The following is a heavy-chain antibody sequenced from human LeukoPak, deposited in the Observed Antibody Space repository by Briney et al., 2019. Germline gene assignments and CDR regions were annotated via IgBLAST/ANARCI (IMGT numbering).Heavy chain of an antibody. J-gene: IGHJ3*02. CDR3: ASGVVTYDAFDI. V-gene: IGHV4-59*08. CDR2: IYYSGST. Sequence: SETLSLTCTVSGGSISSYYWSWIRQPPGKGLEWIGYIYYSGSTNYNLSLKSRVTISVDTSKNQFSLKLSSVTAADTAVYYCASGVVTYDAFDIWGQGTMVTVSS. CDR1: GGSISSYY. D-gene: IGHD2-15*01.